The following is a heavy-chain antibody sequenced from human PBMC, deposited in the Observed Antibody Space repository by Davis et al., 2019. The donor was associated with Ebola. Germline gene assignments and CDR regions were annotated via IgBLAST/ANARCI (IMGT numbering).Heavy chain of an antibody. J-gene: IGHJ4*02. CDR3: VTSHQIRGKDCFDY. D-gene: IGHD6-6*01. CDR2: VYYSGST. V-gene: IGHV4-39*07. Sequence: PSETLSLTCTVSGRSIIGSPDYWGWIRQSPGKGLEWIGSVYYSGSTHYNPSLKSRVTISVDRSKNQFSLKLSSVTAADTAVYYCVTSHQIRGKDCFDYWDQGNLVIVSS. CDR1: GRSIIGSPDY.